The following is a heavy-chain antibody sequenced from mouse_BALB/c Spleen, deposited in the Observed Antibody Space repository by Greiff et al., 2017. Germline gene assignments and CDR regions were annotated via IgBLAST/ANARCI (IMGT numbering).Heavy chain of an antibody. D-gene: IGHD2-1*01. Sequence: DVQLVESGGGLVKPGGSLKLSCAASGFAFSSYDMSWVRQTPEKRLEWVAYISSGGGSTYYPDTVKGRFTISRDNAKNTLYLQMSSLKSEDTAMYYCAGGKPYYYAMDYWGQGTSVTVSS. CDR2: ISSGGGST. J-gene: IGHJ4*01. CDR3: AGGKPYYYAMDY. V-gene: IGHV5-12-1*01. CDR1: GFAFSSYD.